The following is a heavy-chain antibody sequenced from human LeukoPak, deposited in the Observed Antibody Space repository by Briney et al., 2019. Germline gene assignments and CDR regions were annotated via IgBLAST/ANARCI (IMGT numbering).Heavy chain of an antibody. J-gene: IGHJ4*02. Sequence: GGSLRLSCAASGFTLSSYAMNWVRQPPGKGLEWVSTISGGGGSTYYADSVKGRFTISRDDSKNTLYLQMNSLRAEDTAVYYCAKRGSGSYSDYWGQGTLVTVSS. CDR1: GFTLSSYA. D-gene: IGHD1-26*01. CDR2: ISGGGGST. V-gene: IGHV3-23*01. CDR3: AKRGSGSYSDY.